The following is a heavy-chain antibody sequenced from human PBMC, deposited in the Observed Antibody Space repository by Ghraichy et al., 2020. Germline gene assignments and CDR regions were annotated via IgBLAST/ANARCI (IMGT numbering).Heavy chain of an antibody. Sequence: GESLNISCAASGFTFSSYAMHWVRQAPGKGLEWVAIISYDGSNKYYADSVKGRFTISRDNSKNTLYLQMNSLRAEDTAVYYCARDREDIVVVPAATTHYSGYGLFDYWGQGTLVTVSS. D-gene: IGHD2-2*01. CDR1: GFTFSSYA. CDR2: ISYDGSNK. V-gene: IGHV3-30-3*01. J-gene: IGHJ4*02. CDR3: ARDREDIVVVPAATTHYSGYGLFDY.